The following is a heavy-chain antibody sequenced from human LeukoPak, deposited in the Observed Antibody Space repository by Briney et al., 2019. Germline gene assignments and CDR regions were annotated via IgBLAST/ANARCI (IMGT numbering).Heavy chain of an antibody. J-gene: IGHJ4*02. CDR1: GYTFTSYG. D-gene: IGHD6-19*01. CDR3: ARTGIAVAGTSTFDY. V-gene: IGHV1-18*01. Sequence: ASVKVSCKASGYTFTSYGFSWVRQAPGQGFEWMGWFSAYNGNTNYAQKLQGRVTMTTDTSTSTAYMELRSLRSDDTAVYYCARTGIAVAGTSTFDYWGQGTLVTVSS. CDR2: FSAYNGNT.